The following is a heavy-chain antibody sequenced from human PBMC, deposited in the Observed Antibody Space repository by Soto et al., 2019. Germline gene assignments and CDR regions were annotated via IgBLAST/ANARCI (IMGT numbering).Heavy chain of an antibody. D-gene: IGHD2-21*01. J-gene: IGHJ3*02. V-gene: IGHV1-3*01. CDR1: GYAFTSYA. CDR3: ARDCGGDCPDMALDI. CDR2: INAGNGNT. Sequence: ASVKVSCKASGYAFTSYAMHWVRQAPGQRLEWMGWINAGNGNTKYSQKFQGRVTITRDTSASTAYMELSSLRSEDTAVYYCARDCGGDCPDMALDIWGQGTMVTVSS.